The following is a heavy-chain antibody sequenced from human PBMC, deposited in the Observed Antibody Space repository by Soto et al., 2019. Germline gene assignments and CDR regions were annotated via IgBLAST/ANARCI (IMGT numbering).Heavy chain of an antibody. CDR1: GYTFTGYY. CDR3: ARAARAYYCDSSGYSF. J-gene: IGHJ4*02. CDR2: INPNSGGT. Sequence: ASVKVSCKASGYTFTGYYMHWVRQAPGQGLEWMGWINPNSGGTNYAQKFQGRVTMTRDTSISTAYMELSRLRSDDTAVYYCARAARAYYCDSSGYSFWGQGTLVTVSS. V-gene: IGHV1-2*02. D-gene: IGHD3-22*01.